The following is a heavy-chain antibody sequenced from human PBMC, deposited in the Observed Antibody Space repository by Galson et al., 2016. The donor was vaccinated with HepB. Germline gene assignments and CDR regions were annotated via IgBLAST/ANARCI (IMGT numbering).Heavy chain of an antibody. Sequence: SLRLSCAASGFNLKDHYMSWVRQAPGKGLEWVAYISSTGSYTNYPDYLKGRFIISKNNAESSLYLQMNSLRGEDTAVYYCAREGDDPDAFDVWGQGTVGTVSS. CDR2: ISSTGSYT. J-gene: IGHJ3*01. CDR3: AREGDDPDAFDV. V-gene: IGHV3-11*06. CDR1: GFNLKDHY. D-gene: IGHD5-24*01.